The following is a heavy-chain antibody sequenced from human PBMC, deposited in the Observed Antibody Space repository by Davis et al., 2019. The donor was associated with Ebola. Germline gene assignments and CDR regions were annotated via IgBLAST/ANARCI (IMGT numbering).Heavy chain of an antibody. CDR2: IIPILGIA. Sequence: SVKVSCKASGYTFTSYAISWVRQAPGQGLQWMGRIIPILGIANYAQKFQGRVTMTRDTSTSTVYMELSSLRSEDTAVYYCASTYDILTGYYYYYGMDVWGQGTTVTVSS. V-gene: IGHV1-69*04. CDR1: GYTFTSYA. D-gene: IGHD3-9*01. CDR3: ASTYDILTGYYYYYGMDV. J-gene: IGHJ6*02.